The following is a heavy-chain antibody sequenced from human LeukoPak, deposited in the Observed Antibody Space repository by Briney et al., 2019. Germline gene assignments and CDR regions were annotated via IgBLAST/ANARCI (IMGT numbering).Heavy chain of an antibody. V-gene: IGHV4-4*07. CDR2: IYSTGIT. CDR3: ARPQSGLGWFDP. Sequence: SETLSLTCTVSGGSINTYYWSWIRQPAGKGLEWIGRIYSTGITTYNPSLKGRVTMSVDTSKYQFSLKLSSVTAADTAVYYCARPQSGLGWFDPWGQGILVTVSS. J-gene: IGHJ5*02. CDR1: GGSINTYY.